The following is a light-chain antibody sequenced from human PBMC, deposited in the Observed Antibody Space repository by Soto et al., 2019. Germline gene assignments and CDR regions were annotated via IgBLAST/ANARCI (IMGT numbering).Light chain of an antibody. J-gene: IGLJ2*01. Sequence: QSALAQPASVSGSPGQSITISCTGSGSDVGTYNYVSWYQQHPGKAPKLMLFEVINRPSGISNRFSGSKSGNTASLTISGLQSEDEAVYYCSSYTNGNTAVVFGGGTKLTVL. CDR2: EVI. V-gene: IGLV2-14*01. CDR3: SSYTNGNTAVV. CDR1: GSDVGTYNY.